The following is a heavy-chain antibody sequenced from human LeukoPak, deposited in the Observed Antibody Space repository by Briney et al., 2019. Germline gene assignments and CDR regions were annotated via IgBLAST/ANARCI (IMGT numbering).Heavy chain of an antibody. D-gene: IGHD6-19*01. CDR2: IYDSGNT. J-gene: IGHJ4*02. Sequence: PGGSLRLSCAASGFTFSKAWMSWVRQAPGKGLEWIGYIYDSGNTNYNPSLKSRVTISIDTSKNQFSLKLTSVTAADTATYYCARETSLMGYASGLGFNYWGQGILVTVSS. V-gene: IGHV4-59*01. CDR1: GFTFSKAW. CDR3: ARETSLMGYASGLGFNY.